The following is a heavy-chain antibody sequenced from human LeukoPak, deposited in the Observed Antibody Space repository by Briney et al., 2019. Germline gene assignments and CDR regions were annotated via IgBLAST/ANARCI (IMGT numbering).Heavy chain of an antibody. CDR2: IYYTGTT. V-gene: IGHV4-59*01. CDR1: GGSISHYY. CDR3: ARGYEIDV. J-gene: IGHJ6*02. Sequence: SETLSLTCPVSGGSISHYYWSWIRQPPGKALEWIGYIYYTGTTKYNPSLKSRATISLDTSKNQFSLKVTSVAAADTALFICARGYEIDVWGQGTTVTVSS.